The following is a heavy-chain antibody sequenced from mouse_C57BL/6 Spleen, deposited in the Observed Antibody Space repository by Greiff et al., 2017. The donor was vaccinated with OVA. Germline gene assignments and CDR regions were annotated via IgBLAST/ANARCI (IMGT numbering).Heavy chain of an antibody. J-gene: IGHJ1*03. CDR2: ILPGSGST. D-gene: IGHD1-1*01. CDR1: GYTFTGYW. CDR3: ARYNIYYYGSSWYFDV. Sequence: VKLQESGAELMKPGASVKLSCKATGYTFTGYWIEWVKQRPGHGLEWIGEILPGSGSTNYNEKFKGKATFTADTSSNTAYMQLSSLTTEDSAIYYCARYNIYYYGSSWYFDVWGTGTTVTVSS. V-gene: IGHV1-9*01.